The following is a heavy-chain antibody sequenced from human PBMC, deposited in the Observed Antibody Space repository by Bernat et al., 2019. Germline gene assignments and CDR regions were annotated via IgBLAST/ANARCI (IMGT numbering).Heavy chain of an antibody. CDR1: GGSISSSSYY. CDR2: IYHSGST. CDR3: ASRSAGVPAAVCGYYCYYGVDV. J-gene: IGHJ6*02. D-gene: IGHD2-2*01. V-gene: IGHV4-39*01. Sequence: QLQLQESGPGLVKPSETLSLTCTVSGGSISSSSYYWGWIRQPPGTGLEWIRSIYHSGSTYYNPSLQSRVTISVDTSKNQFSLKLSSVTAADTAVYYCASRSAGVPAAVCGYYCYYGVDVWGQGTSVTVSS.